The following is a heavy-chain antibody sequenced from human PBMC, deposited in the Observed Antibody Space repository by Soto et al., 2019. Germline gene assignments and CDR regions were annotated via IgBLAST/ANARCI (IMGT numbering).Heavy chain of an antibody. J-gene: IGHJ4*02. CDR2: INAGNGNT. V-gene: IGHV1-3*01. CDR1: GYTFTSYA. Sequence: GASVKVSCKASGYTFTSYAMHWVRQAPGQRLEWMGWINAGNGNTKYSQKFQGRVTITRDTSASTAYMELSSLRSEDTAVYYCAREVDCSSTSCYATLDYWGQGTLVTVSS. CDR3: AREVDCSSTSCYATLDY. D-gene: IGHD2-2*01.